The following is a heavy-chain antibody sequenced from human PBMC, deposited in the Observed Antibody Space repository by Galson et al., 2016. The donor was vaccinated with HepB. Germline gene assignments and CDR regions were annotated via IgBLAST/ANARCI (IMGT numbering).Heavy chain of an antibody. V-gene: IGHV3-7*01. CDR1: GFDFSSHW. D-gene: IGHD2/OR15-2a*01. CDR2: IKQDASEK. CDR3: ARWHWVVRAYDY. Sequence: SLRLSCAASGFDFSSHWMTWVRQAPGKGLEWVANIKQDASEKYYADSVKGRLTISRDNGKNSLYLQMNRLRGEDTAIYFCARWHWVVRAYDYWGQGTLVTVSS. J-gene: IGHJ4*02.